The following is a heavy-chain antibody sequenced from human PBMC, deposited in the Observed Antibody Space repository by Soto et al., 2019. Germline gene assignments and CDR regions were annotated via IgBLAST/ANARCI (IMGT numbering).Heavy chain of an antibody. D-gene: IGHD7-27*01. CDR3: AKESRTRAGDPDAFDI. V-gene: IGHV3-23*01. CDR2: ISGSGGST. CDR1: VFTFSSYA. Sequence: EVQLLEYGGGWVQPGWALRLSCAASVFTFSSYAMSWSRQAPGRGRERVSAISGSGGSTYYADSVNGRFTISRDNSKNTLYLQMNSLRAEDTAVYYCAKESRTRAGDPDAFDIWGQGTMVTVSS. J-gene: IGHJ3*02.